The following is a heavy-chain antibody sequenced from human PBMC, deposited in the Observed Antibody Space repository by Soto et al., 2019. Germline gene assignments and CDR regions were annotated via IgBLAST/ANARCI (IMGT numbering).Heavy chain of an antibody. CDR1: GLTLSTSS. D-gene: IGHD3-10*01. V-gene: IGHV3-48*01. CDR3: ARDYGSASSRRKVYNWFDP. CDR2: IRRHTSVT. J-gene: IGHJ5*02. Sequence: PGGSLRLSCAASGLTLSTSSMNWVRQAPGKGLEWISYIRRHTSVTAYADSVKGRFTISRDSAKNSLYLQMDSLRVEDTAVYYCARDYGSASSRRKVYNWFDPWGQGTLVTVSS.